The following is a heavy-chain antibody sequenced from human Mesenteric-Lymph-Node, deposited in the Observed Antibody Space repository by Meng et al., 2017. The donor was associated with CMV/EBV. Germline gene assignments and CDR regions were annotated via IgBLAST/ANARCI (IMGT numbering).Heavy chain of an antibody. J-gene: IGHJ4*02. CDR1: GFTFSSYA. CDR3: AKGSKRYFDWLLLSRYFGY. V-gene: IGHV3-23*01. Sequence: GESLKISCAASGFTFSSYAMSWVRQAPGKGLEWVSAISGSGGSTYYADSVKGRFTISRDNSKNTLYLQMNSLRAEDTAVYYCAKGSKRYFDWLLLSRYFGYWGQGTLVTVSS. D-gene: IGHD3-9*01. CDR2: ISGSGGST.